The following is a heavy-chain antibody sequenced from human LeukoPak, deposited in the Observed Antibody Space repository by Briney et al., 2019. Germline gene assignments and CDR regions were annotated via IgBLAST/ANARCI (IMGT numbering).Heavy chain of an antibody. CDR3: ARARGHYFDS. V-gene: IGHV3-64*02. CDR2: ISSNGGST. J-gene: IGHJ4*02. CDR1: GFSFSGYA. Sequence: NPGGSLRLSCAAYGFSFSGYAMHWVRQAPGKGLEYVSAISSNGGSTYYADSVNGRFTISRDNSKNMLYLHMDSLRPEDMSMYYGARARGHYFDSWGPGTLVTVSS.